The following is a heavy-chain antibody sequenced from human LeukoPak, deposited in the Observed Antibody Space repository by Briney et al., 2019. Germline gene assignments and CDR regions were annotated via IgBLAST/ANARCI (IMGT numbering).Heavy chain of an antibody. CDR2: IYYSGST. CDR1: GGSISSYY. CDR3: ARARPKTYYYDSSGYYYFDY. Sequence: SETLSFTCTVSGGSISSYYWSWIRQPPGKGLEWIGYIYYSGSTNYNPSLKSRVTISVDTSKNQFSLKLSSVTAADTAVYYCARARPKTYYYDSSGYYYFDYWGQGTLVTVSS. V-gene: IGHV4-59*01. D-gene: IGHD3-22*01. J-gene: IGHJ4*02.